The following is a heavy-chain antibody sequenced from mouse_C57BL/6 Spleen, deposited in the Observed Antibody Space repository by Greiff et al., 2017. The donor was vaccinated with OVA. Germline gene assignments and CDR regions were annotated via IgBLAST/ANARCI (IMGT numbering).Heavy chain of an antibody. V-gene: IGHV1-53*01. CDR2: INPSNGGT. CDR3: ARLGDSSKGYFDD. D-gene: IGHD3-2*02. J-gene: IGHJ2*01. CDR1: GYTFTSYW. Sequence: QVQLQQPGTELVKPGASVKLSCKASGYTFTSYWMHWVKQRPGQGLEWIGNINPSNGGTSYNEKFKSKATLTVVKSSSTAYMQLSSLTSEDSAFYYCARLGDSSKGYFDDWGQGTTLTVSS.